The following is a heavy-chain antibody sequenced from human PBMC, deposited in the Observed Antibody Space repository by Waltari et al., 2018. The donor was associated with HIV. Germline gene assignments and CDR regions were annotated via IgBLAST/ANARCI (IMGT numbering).Heavy chain of an antibody. CDR2: IYHSGST. D-gene: IGHD5-18*01. Sequence: QVQLHESGPGLVKSSETLSLNCAVSGYSISSGYYWGWIRQPPGKGREWIGSIYHSGSTYYNPSLKSRVTISVDTSKNQFSLKLSSVTAADTAVYYCARGPGVQNTEIDYWGQGTLVTVSS. CDR3: ARGPGVQNTEIDY. CDR1: GYSISSGYY. J-gene: IGHJ4*02. V-gene: IGHV4-38-2*01.